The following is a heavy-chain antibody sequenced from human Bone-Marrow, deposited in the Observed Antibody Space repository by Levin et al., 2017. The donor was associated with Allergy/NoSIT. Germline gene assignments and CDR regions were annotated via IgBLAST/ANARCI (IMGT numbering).Heavy chain of an antibody. J-gene: IGHJ6*02. CDR2: IIPIFGTA. D-gene: IGHD5-12*01. Sequence: SVKVSCKASGGTFSSYAISWVRQAPGQGLEWMGGIIPIFGTANYAQKFQGRVTITADESTSTAYMELSSLRSEDTAVYYCASLGLSGYDPYGMDVWGQGTTVTVSS. V-gene: IGHV1-69*13. CDR1: GGTFSSYA. CDR3: ASLGLSGYDPYGMDV.